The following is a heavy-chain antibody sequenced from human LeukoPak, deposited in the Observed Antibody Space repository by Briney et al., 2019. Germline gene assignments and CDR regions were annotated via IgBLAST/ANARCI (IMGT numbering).Heavy chain of an antibody. J-gene: IGHJ4*02. V-gene: IGHV3-23*01. CDR3: AKRITVAAGIYFDS. D-gene: IGHD6-19*01. CDR1: GFSFSSFA. CDR2: IYGGGTNT. Sequence: GGSLRLSCVGSGFSFSSFAMTWVRQAPGKGLEWVSTIYGGGTNTFYADSVKGRFTISRDDSKNMQSLEMDSLRPEDTAVYFCAKRITVAAGIYFDSWGQGTLVTVSS.